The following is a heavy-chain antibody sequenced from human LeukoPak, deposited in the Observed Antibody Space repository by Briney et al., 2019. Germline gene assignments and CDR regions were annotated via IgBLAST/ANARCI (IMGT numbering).Heavy chain of an antibody. Sequence: SETLSLTCAVYGGSFSGYYWSWIRQPPGKGLEWIGSIYYSGRTYYNMSLKSRITISADTSKNQFSLKLRSVTAADTAVYYCARLWSTYCSGGSCPHQPNYWGQGTLVTVSS. V-gene: IGHV4-34*01. CDR2: IYYSGRT. CDR1: GGSFSGYY. CDR3: ARLWSTYCSGGSCPHQPNY. D-gene: IGHD2-15*01. J-gene: IGHJ4*02.